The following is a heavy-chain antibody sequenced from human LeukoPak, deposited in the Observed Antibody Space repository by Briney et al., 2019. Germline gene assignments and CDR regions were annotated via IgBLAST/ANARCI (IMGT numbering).Heavy chain of an antibody. CDR3: ARDTYGSDY. V-gene: IGHV1-46*01. Sequence: GASVKVSCKASGYTFSDHHMHWVRQAPGQGLEWMGKITPSDGSTTYTQKFQDRVTMTRDTSTSTVYMELNSLSSEDTALYYCARDTYGSDYWGQGTLVTVSS. CDR2: ITPSDGST. CDR1: GYTFSDHH. J-gene: IGHJ4*02. D-gene: IGHD3-10*01.